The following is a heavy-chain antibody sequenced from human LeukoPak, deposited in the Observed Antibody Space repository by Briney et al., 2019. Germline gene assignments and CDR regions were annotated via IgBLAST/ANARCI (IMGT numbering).Heavy chain of an antibody. D-gene: IGHD3-22*01. J-gene: IGHJ4*02. CDR2: IIPIFGTA. CDR3: ARVSYYYDSSGYSHFDY. CDR1: GGTFSSYA. Sequence: SVKVSYKASGGTFSSYAISWVRQAPGQGLEWMGGIIPIFGTANYAQKFQGRVTITADESTSTAYMELRSLRSDDTAVYYCARVSYYYDSSGYSHFDYWGQGTLVTVSS. V-gene: IGHV1-69*13.